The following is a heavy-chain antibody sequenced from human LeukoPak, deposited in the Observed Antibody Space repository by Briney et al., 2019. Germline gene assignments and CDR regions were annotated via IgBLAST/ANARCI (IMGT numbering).Heavy chain of an antibody. Sequence: PAESLSLTCTVSGGSMSSYYWNWVRQPPGKGLEWIGYIYNSGSTTYNPSFKSRVSISVDTSKNQFSLKLSSVTDADTAVYYCARSVYSYALAYYWGQGTLVTVSS. CDR3: ARSVYSYALAYY. CDR2: IYNSGST. J-gene: IGHJ4*02. CDR1: GGSMSSYY. D-gene: IGHD2-2*01. V-gene: IGHV4-59*08.